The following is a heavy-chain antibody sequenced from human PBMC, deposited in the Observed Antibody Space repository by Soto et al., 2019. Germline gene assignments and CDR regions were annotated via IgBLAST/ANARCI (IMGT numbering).Heavy chain of an antibody. J-gene: IGHJ4*02. CDR3: AREGNLGRWLQPLDF. CDR1: GDSIRAFS. V-gene: IGHV4-59*01. Sequence: SETLSLTCTVSGDSIRAFSWRWVRQHPGKGLEWIGNIHYNGNTKYNPSLKSRVTMSVDTSKNQFSLKLISVTAADTAKYFCAREGNLGRWLQPLDFWGQGTLVTVSS. CDR2: IHYNGNT. D-gene: IGHD5-12*01.